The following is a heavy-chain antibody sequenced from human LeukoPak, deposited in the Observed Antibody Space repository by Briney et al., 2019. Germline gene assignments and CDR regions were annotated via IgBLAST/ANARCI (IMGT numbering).Heavy chain of an antibody. V-gene: IGHV3-53*01. Sequence: GGSLRLSCAASGFTVSSNYMSWVRQAPGKGLEWVSVIYSGGSTYYADSVKGRFTISRDNSKNTLYLRMNSLRAEDTAVYYCARSSPNYYDSSEYFDYWGQGTLVTVSS. CDR2: IYSGGST. CDR1: GFTVSSNY. J-gene: IGHJ4*02. CDR3: ARSSPNYYDSSEYFDY. D-gene: IGHD3-22*01.